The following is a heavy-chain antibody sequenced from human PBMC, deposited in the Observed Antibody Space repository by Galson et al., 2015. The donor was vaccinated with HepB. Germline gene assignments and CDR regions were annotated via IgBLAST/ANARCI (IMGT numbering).Heavy chain of an antibody. D-gene: IGHD5-18*01. Sequence: TLSLTCTVSGGSISSYYWSWIRQPPGKGLEWIGYIYYSGSTNYNPSLKSRVTISVDTSKNQFSLKLSSVTAADTAVYYCARTARGYSYGYYYYYYMDVWGKGTTVTVSS. J-gene: IGHJ6*03. V-gene: IGHV4-59*01. CDR2: IYYSGST. CDR3: ARTARGYSYGYYYYYYMDV. CDR1: GGSISSYY.